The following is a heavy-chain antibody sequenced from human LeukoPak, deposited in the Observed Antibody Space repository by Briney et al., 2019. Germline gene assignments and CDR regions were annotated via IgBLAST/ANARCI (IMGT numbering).Heavy chain of an antibody. V-gene: IGHV3-7*03. CDR1: GFTFSSYW. D-gene: IGHD2-15*01. CDR3: ARVPGGPPLSDAFDI. Sequence: GGSLRLSCAASGFTFSSYWMSWVRQAPGKGLEWVANINKDGGEKYYVDSVKGRFTISRDNAKNSLYLQMNSLRAEDTAVYYCARVPGGPPLSDAFDIWGQGTMVTVSS. CDR2: INKDGGEK. J-gene: IGHJ3*02.